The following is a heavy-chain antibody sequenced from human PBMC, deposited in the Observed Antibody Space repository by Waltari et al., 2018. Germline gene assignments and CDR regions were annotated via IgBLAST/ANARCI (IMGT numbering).Heavy chain of an antibody. CDR2: GYWDDDQ. D-gene: IGHD1-26*01. CDR3: ARRTGAGGTLDY. V-gene: IGHV2-5*02. J-gene: IGHJ4*02. CDR1: GFSLITSGVG. Sequence: QITLQESGPTLVKPTATLTLTCTFPGFSLITSGVGVGWTRQPPGKALEWLATGYWDDDQRYSPSLRTRLTITKDTSINQVVLTVTNVDPVDTATYYCARRTGAGGTLDYWGQGILVTVSS.